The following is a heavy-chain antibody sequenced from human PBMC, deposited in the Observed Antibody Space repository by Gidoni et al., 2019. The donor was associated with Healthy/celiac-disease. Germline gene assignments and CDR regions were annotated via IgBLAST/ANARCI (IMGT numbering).Heavy chain of an antibody. CDR3: ARDPYDSSGYSLGAFDI. D-gene: IGHD3-22*01. CDR1: GGTFSSYA. V-gene: IGHV1-69*01. J-gene: IGHJ3*02. Sequence: QVQLVQSGAEVKKPGSSVKVSCKASGGTFSSYAISWVRQAPVQGLEWMGGIIPIFGTANYAQKFQGRVTITADESTSTAYMELSSLRSEDTAVYYCARDPYDSSGYSLGAFDIWGQGTMVTVSS. CDR2: IIPIFGTA.